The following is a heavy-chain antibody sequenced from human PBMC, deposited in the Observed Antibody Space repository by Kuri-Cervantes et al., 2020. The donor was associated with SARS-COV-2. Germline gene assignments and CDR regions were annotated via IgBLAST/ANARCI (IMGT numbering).Heavy chain of an antibody. J-gene: IGHJ4*02. Sequence: GGSLRLSCAASGFTFSSYWMRWVRQAPGKGLEWVANIKQDGSDKYYVDSVKGRFTISRDNAKNSLYLQMNNLRAEDTAVYYCASRRSGGYSYPEHFAYWGQGTLVTVSS. V-gene: IGHV3-7*01. D-gene: IGHD3-22*01. CDR2: IKQDGSDK. CDR3: ASRRSGGYSYPEHFAY. CDR1: GFTFSSYW.